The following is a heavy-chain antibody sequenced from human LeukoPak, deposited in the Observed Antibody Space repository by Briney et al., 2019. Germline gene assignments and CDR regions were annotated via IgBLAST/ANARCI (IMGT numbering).Heavy chain of an antibody. CDR3: TRAAPLDSSGSHTYYFDY. CDR1: GGSISSYY. V-gene: IGHV4-4*07. Sequence: SDTLSLTCTVSGGSISSYYWSWIRQPAAKGLEWIGRFHTSGSTNYNPSLKSRVTMSLDTSNNQFSLKLSSVTAADTAVYYCTRAAPLDSSGSHTYYFDYWGQGTLVTVSS. J-gene: IGHJ4*02. CDR2: FHTSGST. D-gene: IGHD3-22*01.